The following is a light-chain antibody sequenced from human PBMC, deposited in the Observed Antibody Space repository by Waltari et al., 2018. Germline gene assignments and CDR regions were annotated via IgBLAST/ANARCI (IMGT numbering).Light chain of an antibody. Sequence: IVVTQSPLSLPVTPGEPASISCRSSQSLLHSNGYNSLDWYLQKPGQSPQLLIYLGSNRASGAPDRFSGSGSGPDFTLEISRVEAEDVGVYYCMQSLQALWTFGQGTKVEIK. J-gene: IGKJ1*01. CDR1: QSLLHSNGYNS. CDR2: LGS. CDR3: MQSLQALWT. V-gene: IGKV2-28*01.